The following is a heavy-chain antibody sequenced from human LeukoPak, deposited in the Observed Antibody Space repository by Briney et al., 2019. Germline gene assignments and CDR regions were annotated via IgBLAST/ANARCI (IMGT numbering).Heavy chain of an antibody. D-gene: IGHD6-6*01. CDR2: IYHSGST. J-gene: IGHJ6*02. CDR3: ARDSSSSDYYYYGMDV. V-gene: IGHV4-30-2*01. Sequence: SETPSLTCAVSGGSISSGGYSWSWIRQPPGKGLEWIGYIYHSGSTYYNPSLKSRVTISVDRSKNQFSLKLSSVTAADTAVYYCARDSSSSDYYYYGMDVWGQGTTVTVSS. CDR1: GGSISSGGYS.